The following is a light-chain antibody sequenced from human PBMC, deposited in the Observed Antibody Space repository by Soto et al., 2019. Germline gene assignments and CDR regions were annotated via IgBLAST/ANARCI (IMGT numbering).Light chain of an antibody. CDR3: QQYAYRTRT. CDR1: QSFXSN. CDR2: CAS. J-gene: IGKJ1*01. Sequence: VLSQSASTLSVTPGERATLSCRASQSFXSNLAWYQQKPGQAPRFLXDCASTSATGSPARFSGSGSGTEFTPTISSRQSADFVVYYCQQYAYRTRTFGQGTMVDIK. V-gene: IGKV3-15*01.